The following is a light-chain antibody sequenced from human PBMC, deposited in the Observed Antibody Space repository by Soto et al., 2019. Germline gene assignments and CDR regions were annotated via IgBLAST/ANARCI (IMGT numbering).Light chain of an antibody. CDR2: DAS. J-gene: IGKJ5*01. CDR1: QDINIY. CDR3: QQYDILPIT. Sequence: DIQMTQSPSSLFASVGDRVTITCQATQDINIYLNWYQQKPGKAPNLLIYDASNLVIGVPSRFSGSGSGTHFTFTISSLQTEDIGTYYCQQYDILPITFGRGTRLEIK. V-gene: IGKV1-33*01.